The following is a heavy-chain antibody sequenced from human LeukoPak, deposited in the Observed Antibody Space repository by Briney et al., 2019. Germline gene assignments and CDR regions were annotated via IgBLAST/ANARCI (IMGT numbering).Heavy chain of an antibody. Sequence: SETLSLTCTVSGGSISSSSYYWGWIRQPPGKGLEWIGSIYYSGSTYYNPSLKSRVTISVDTSKNQFSLKLSSVTAADTAAYYCARHLDGPDYWGQGTLVTVSS. J-gene: IGHJ4*02. V-gene: IGHV4-39*01. CDR3: ARHLDGPDY. CDR1: GGSISSSSYY. CDR2: IYYSGST.